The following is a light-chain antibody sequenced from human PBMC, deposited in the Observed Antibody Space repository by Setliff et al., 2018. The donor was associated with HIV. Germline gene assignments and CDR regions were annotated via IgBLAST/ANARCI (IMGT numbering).Light chain of an antibody. CDR3: SSYAITSTPV. CDR2: EVS. V-gene: IGLV2-14*01. J-gene: IGLJ1*01. CDR1: SSDVGNYNY. Sequence: QSALTPPASVSASPGQSITISCTVTSSDVGNYNYFSWYQHHPGKAPKLIIYEVSYRPSGVSDRFSGSKSGTTASLTISGLQPEDEADYYCSSYAITSTPVFGTGTKVTVL.